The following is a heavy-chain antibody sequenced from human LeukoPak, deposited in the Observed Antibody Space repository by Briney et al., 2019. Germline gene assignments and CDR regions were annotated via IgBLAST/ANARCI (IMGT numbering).Heavy chain of an antibody. D-gene: IGHD6-19*01. CDR1: TFTFSDYG. V-gene: IGHV3-71*01. CDR3: AKEAPESIAVAGGLFDY. Sequence: GGSLRLSCVGSTFTFSDYGMHWVRQAPGKGLEWVGFFRSKAYGGTTEYAASVKGRFTISRDDSKSIAYLQMNSLRAEDTAVYYCAKEAPESIAVAGGLFDYWGQGTLVTVSS. J-gene: IGHJ4*02. CDR2: FRSKAYGGTT.